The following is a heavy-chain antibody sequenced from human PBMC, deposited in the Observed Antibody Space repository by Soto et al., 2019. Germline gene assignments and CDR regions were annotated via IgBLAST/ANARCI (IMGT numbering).Heavy chain of an antibody. CDR3: ARPPPSGGLAYYGMDV. J-gene: IGHJ6*02. Sequence: QVQLVQSGAEVKRPGSSVKVSCKASGGTFSSYAISWVRQAPGQGLEWMGGIIPIFGTANYAQKFQGRVTITADESTSTAYMELSSLRSEDTAVYYCARPPPSGGLAYYGMDVWGQGTTVTVSS. CDR2: IIPIFGTA. CDR1: GGTFSSYA. V-gene: IGHV1-69*01.